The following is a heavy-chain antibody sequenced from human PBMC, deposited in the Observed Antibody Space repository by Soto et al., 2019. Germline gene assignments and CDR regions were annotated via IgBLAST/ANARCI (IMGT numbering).Heavy chain of an antibody. Sequence: SETLSLTCTVTGGSISSYDLSWIRQPPGKGLEWIGYIYYSGSTNYNPSLKRRITISVDTSKNQFSLKLSSVTAADTAVYYCARDIMGTNYYYVMDVWGQGTTVTVSS. J-gene: IGHJ6*02. CDR3: ARDIMGTNYYYVMDV. D-gene: IGHD2-8*01. CDR1: GGSISSYD. CDR2: IYYSGST. V-gene: IGHV4-59*01.